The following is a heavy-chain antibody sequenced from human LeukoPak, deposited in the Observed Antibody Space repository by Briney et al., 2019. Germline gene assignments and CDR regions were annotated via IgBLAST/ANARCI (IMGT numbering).Heavy chain of an antibody. V-gene: IGHV4-59*12. Sequence: PSETLSLTCTVSGGSISSYYWSWIRQPPGKGLEWIGYIYYSGSTNYNPSLKSRVTISVDTSKNQFSLKLSSVTAADTAVYFCARGSVPAGWIGGPRGRIYNMDVWGKGTTVTVSS. CDR1: GGSISSYY. CDR2: IYYSGST. CDR3: ARGSVPAGWIGGPRGRIYNMDV. J-gene: IGHJ6*03. D-gene: IGHD3-10*01.